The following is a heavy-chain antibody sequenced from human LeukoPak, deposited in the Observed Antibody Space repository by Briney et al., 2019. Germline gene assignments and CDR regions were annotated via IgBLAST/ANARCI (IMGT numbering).Heavy chain of an antibody. Sequence: ASVKVSCKASGYTFTGYYMHWVRQAPGQGLEWMGWINPNSGGTNYAQKFQGRVTMTRDTSISTAYMELSRLRSDDTAVYYCARDPEKYDLWSALKGGWFDPWGQGTLVTVSS. CDR3: ARDPEKYDLWSALKGGWFDP. D-gene: IGHD3-3*01. V-gene: IGHV1-2*02. CDR1: GYTFTGYY. CDR2: INPNSGGT. J-gene: IGHJ5*02.